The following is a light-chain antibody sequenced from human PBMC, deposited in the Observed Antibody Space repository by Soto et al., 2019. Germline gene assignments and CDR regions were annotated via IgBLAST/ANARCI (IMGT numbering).Light chain of an antibody. V-gene: IGKV1-9*01. CDR2: DAA. J-gene: IGKJ2*02. CDR1: PAIASF. Sequence: IQLTQSPSSLSASVGDRVTITCRASPAIASFLAWYQQKPGTAPKLLIYDAATFQSGGPSRFSGSRSGTTYTLTIGSLQPEDFAVYYCHQYNNWPPGTFGQGTKLEIK. CDR3: HQYNNWPPGT.